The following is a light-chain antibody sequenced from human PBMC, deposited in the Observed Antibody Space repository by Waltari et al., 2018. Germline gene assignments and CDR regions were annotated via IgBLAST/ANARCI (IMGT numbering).Light chain of an antibody. V-gene: IGLV3-1*01. J-gene: IGLJ1*01. CDR3: QAWDSSTNV. Sequence: SYELTQPPSVSVSPGQTASITCSGAKLGDTYACWYQQKPGQSPVLVIYQDSKRPSGIPERFSGSNSGNTATLTISGTQAMDEADYYCQAWDSSTNVFGTGTKVTVL. CDR2: QDS. CDR1: KLGDTY.